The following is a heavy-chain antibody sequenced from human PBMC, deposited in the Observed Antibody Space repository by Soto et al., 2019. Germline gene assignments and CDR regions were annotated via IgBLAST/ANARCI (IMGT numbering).Heavy chain of an antibody. Sequence: GGSLRLSCTASGFTFSSYAMNWVRQAPGKGLEWVSAISGSGGGTYYADSVKGRFTISRDNSKNTLYLQMNSLRAEDTAVYYCAKVEWYLYYFDYWGQGTLVTVSS. V-gene: IGHV3-23*01. CDR1: GFTFSSYA. D-gene: IGHD2-15*01. J-gene: IGHJ4*02. CDR2: ISGSGGGT. CDR3: AKVEWYLYYFDY.